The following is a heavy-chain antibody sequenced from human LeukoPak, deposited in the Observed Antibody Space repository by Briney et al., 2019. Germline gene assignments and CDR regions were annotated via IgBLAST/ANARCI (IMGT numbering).Heavy chain of an antibody. CDR1: GFTVSSNY. CDR2: IYSGGST. V-gene: IGHV3-53*01. J-gene: IGHJ6*02. CDR3: AREIWRDSYYYGTDV. Sequence: PGGSLRLSCAASGFTVSSNYMSWVRQAPGKGLEWVSVIYSGGSTYYADYVKGRFTISRDNSKNTLYLQMSSLRAEDTAVYYCAREIWRDSYYYGTDVWGQGTTVTVSS.